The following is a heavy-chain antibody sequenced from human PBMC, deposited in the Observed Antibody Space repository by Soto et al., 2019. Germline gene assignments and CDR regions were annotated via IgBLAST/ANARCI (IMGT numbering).Heavy chain of an antibody. CDR1: GGSISSSSYY. CDR3: ARTAGWNGSGGSCYLGLNWFDP. D-gene: IGHD2-15*01. V-gene: IGHV4-39*01. CDR2: IYYSGST. Sequence: SETLSLTCTVSGGSISSSSYYWGWIRQPPGKGLEWIGSIYYSGSTYYNPSLKSRVTISVDTSKNQFSLKLSSVTAADTAVYYCARTAGWNGSGGSCYLGLNWFDPWGQGTLVTVSS. J-gene: IGHJ5*02.